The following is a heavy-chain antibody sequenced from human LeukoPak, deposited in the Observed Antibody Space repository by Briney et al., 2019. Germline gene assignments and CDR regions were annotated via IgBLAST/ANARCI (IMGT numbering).Heavy chain of an antibody. CDR1: GYTFTSYD. CDR2: MNPNSGNT. V-gene: IGHV1-8*01. D-gene: IGHD3-3*01. CDR3: ARGRHYDFWSGYYPPDAFDI. Sequence: ASVKVSCKASGYTFTSYDINWVRRATGQGLEWMGWMNPNSGNTGYAQKFQGRVTMTRNTSISTAYMELSSLRSEDTAVYYCARGRHYDFWSGYYPPDAFDIWGQGTMVTVSS. J-gene: IGHJ3*02.